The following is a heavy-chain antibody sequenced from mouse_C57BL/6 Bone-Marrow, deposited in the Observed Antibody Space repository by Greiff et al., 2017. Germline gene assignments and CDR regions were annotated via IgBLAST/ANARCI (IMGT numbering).Heavy chain of an antibody. CDR1: GFTFSSYG. Sequence: EVQGVESGGDLVKPGGSLKLSCAASGFTFSSYGMSWVRQTPDKRLEWVATISSGGSYTYYPDSVKGRFTISRDNAKNTLYLQMSSLKSEDTAMYYCTRHDNYGFAYWGQGTLVTVSA. CDR2: ISSGGSYT. V-gene: IGHV5-6*01. J-gene: IGHJ3*01. D-gene: IGHD1-1*01. CDR3: TRHDNYGFAY.